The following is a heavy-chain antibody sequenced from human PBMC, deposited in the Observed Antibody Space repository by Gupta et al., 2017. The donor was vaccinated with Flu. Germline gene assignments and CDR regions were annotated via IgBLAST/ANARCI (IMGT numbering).Heavy chain of an antibody. J-gene: IGHJ5*02. CDR2: VSYTGAT. CDR3: ARLKYSYDSSGPPGWFDP. D-gene: IGHD3-22*01. V-gene: IGHV4-39*01. Sequence: PGKGLEWIGIVSYTGATYYSPSLKIRVTVPVDTSRNQFSLKLRSVTAADTAVYYCARLKYSYDSSGPPGWFDPWGQGTLVTVSS.